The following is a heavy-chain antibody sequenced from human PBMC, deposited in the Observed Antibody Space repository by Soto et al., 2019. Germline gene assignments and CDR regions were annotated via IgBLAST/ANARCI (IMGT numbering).Heavy chain of an antibody. CDR3: ARDLLTKWAPVAFDT. Sequence: GGSLRLSCAASGFTFSNAWMSWVRQAPGKGLEWVANIKQDGSEKYYVDSVKGRFTISRDNAKNSLYLQMNSLRAEDTAVYYCARDLLTKWAPVAFDTRGQGTMVSVS. CDR2: IKQDGSEK. CDR1: GFTFSNAW. V-gene: IGHV3-7*05. D-gene: IGHD1-26*01. J-gene: IGHJ3*02.